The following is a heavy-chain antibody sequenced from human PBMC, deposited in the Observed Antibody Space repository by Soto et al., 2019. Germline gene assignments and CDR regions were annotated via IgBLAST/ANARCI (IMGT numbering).Heavy chain of an antibody. CDR3: ASESYGGEFDY. Sequence: QVQLVQSGAEEKKPGASVKVSCKASGYTFTSYAMHWVRQAPGQRLEWMGWINAGNGNTKYSQKFRGRVTITRATSASTAYMELSSLRCEDTAVYYCASESYGGEFDYWGQGTLVTVSS. CDR1: GYTFTSYA. CDR2: INAGNGNT. J-gene: IGHJ4*02. V-gene: IGHV1-3*05. D-gene: IGHD4-17*01.